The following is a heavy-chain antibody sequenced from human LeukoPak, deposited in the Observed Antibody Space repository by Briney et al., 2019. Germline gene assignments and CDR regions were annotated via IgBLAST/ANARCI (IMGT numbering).Heavy chain of an antibody. V-gene: IGHV3-23*01. CDR2: ISGSGGTT. Sequence: GGSLRLSCAASGFPFSRFAMSWVRQAPGKGLEWVSTISGSGGTTNYADSVKGRFTFSRDNSQNTLYLQMNSLRPEDTAIYYCTKDLPDYGDYIEGYWGQGTLVTVSS. CDR1: GFPFSRFA. J-gene: IGHJ4*02. D-gene: IGHD4-17*01. CDR3: TKDLPDYGDYIEGY.